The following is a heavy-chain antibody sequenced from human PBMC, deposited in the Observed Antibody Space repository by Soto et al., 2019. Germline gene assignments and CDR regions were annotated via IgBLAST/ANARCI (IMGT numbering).Heavy chain of an antibody. CDR2: INPNSGGT. CDR1: GYTFTGYY. D-gene: IGHD6-13*01. V-gene: IGHV1-2*04. Sequence: GASVKVSCKASGYTFTGYYMHWVRQAPGQGLEWMGWINPNSGGTNYAQKFQGWVTMTRDTSIGTAYMELSRLRSDDTAVYYCARQVAAAEWYFDYWGQGTLVTVSS. CDR3: ARQVAAAEWYFDY. J-gene: IGHJ4*02.